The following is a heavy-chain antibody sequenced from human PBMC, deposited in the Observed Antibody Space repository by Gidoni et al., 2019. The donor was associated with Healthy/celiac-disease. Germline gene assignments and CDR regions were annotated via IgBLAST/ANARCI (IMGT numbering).Heavy chain of an antibody. J-gene: IGHJ3*02. CDR3: ARAVRYCSSTSCSRDAFDI. CDR1: GGTFSSYA. D-gene: IGHD2-2*01. CDR2: IIPIFGTA. Sequence: QVQLVQSGAEVKKPGSSVKVSCKASGGTFSSYAIRWVRQAPGQGLEWMGGIIPIFGTANYAQKFQGRVTITADESTSTAYMELSSLRSEDTAVYYCARAVRYCSSTSCSRDAFDIWGQGTMVTVSS. V-gene: IGHV1-69*01.